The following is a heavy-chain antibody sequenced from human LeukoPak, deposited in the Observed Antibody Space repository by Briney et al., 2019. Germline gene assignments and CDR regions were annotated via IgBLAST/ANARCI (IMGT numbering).Heavy chain of an antibody. V-gene: IGHV3-48*03. CDR3: ATVPYGSGIDY. D-gene: IGHD3-10*01. CDR2: ISSSGNTI. CDR1: GFTFSSYE. J-gene: IGHJ4*02. Sequence: PGGSLRLSCAASGFTFSSYEMNWVRQAPVKGLEWVSYISSSGNTIYYADSVKGRFPISRDNAKNSLYLQMNILRAEDTAGYYCATVPYGSGIDYWGQGTLVTVSS.